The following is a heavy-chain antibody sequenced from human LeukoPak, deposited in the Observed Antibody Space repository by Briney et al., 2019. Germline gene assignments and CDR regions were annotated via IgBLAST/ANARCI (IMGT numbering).Heavy chain of an antibody. V-gene: IGHV1-69*05. CDR3: ASRYYYDSSEDI. D-gene: IGHD3-22*01. CDR1: GGTFSSYA. Sequence: SVKVSCKAPGGTFSSYAISWVRQAPGQGVEWMGRIIPIFGTANYAQKFQGRVTITTDESTTKAYMKLSSLRSEDTAVYYCASRYYYDSSEDIWGQGTMVTVSS. CDR2: IIPIFGTA. J-gene: IGHJ3*02.